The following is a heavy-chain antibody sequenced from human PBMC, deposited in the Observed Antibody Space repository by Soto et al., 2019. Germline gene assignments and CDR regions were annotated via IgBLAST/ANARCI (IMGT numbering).Heavy chain of an antibody. D-gene: IGHD2-2*01. CDR1: GFTFSSYA. CDR2: ISGSGGST. CDR3: SKHTSLGYYYYMDV. Sequence: GGSLRLSCADSGFTFSSYAMSWVRQAPGKGLEWVSAISGSGGSTYYGDSVKGRFTISRDNSKNMLYLQMNSLRAEDTAVYYCSKHTSLGYYYYMDVWGKGTTVTVSS. J-gene: IGHJ6*03. V-gene: IGHV3-23*01.